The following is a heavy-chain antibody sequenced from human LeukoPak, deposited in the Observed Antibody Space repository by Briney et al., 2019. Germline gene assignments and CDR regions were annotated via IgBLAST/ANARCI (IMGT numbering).Heavy chain of an antibody. CDR2: MNPNSGNT. CDR3: ASLEDYYYGMDV. Sequence: ASVKVSCKASGYTFTSYDINWVRQATGQGLEWMGWMNPNSGNTGYAQKFQGRVTMTRNTSISTAYMELSSLRSEDTAVYYCASLEDYYYGMDVWGQGTTVTVSS. V-gene: IGHV1-8*01. J-gene: IGHJ6*02. CDR1: GYTFTSYD.